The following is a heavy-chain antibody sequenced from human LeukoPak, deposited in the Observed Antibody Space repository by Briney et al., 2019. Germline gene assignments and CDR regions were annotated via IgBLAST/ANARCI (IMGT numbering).Heavy chain of an antibody. V-gene: IGHV1-2*02. J-gene: IGHJ4*02. CDR2: INPNSGGT. D-gene: IGHD3-22*01. CDR3: ARDQYYDSSGLGD. Sequence: ASVTVSYLHSVYTFTDHYMLRVRQAPGPGLEWIGWINPNSGGTNYAQKFQGSVTMTRDTSISTAYMELSRLRSDDTAVYYCARDQYYDSSGLGDWGQGSLVSVSS. CDR1: VYTFTDHY.